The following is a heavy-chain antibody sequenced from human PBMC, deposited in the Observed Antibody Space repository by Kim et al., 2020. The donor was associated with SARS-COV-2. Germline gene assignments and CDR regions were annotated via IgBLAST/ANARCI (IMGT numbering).Heavy chain of an antibody. V-gene: IGHV3-49*03. CDR3: TRAALGASYYFDY. J-gene: IGHJ4*02. D-gene: IGHD1-26*01. CDR1: GFTFGDYA. CDR2: IRSKAYGGTP. Sequence: GGSLRLSCTASGFTFGDYAISWLRQAPGKGLEWVGFIRSKAYGGTPDYAASVKGRFTISRDDSKSIAYLQMSSLKTEDTAVYYCTRAALGASYYFDYWGQGTLVTVSS.